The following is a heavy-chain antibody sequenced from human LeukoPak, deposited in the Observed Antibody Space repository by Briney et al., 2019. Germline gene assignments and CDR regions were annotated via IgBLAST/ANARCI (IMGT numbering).Heavy chain of an antibody. J-gene: IGHJ4*02. D-gene: IGHD2-2*01. CDR1: GGSISSSSYY. V-gene: IGHV4-39*01. CDR2: IYYSGST. CDR3: ARHYAQIDY. Sequence: PSETLSLTCAVSGGSISSSSYYWGWIRQPPGKGLEWIGSIYYSGSTYYNPSLKSRVTISVDTSKNQFSLKLSSVTAADTAVYYCARHYAQIDYWGQGTLVTVSS.